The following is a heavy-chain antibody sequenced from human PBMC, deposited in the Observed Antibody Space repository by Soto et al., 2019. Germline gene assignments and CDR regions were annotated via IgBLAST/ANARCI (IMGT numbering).Heavy chain of an antibody. CDR2: MNPNSGNT. J-gene: IGHJ6*03. CDR1: GYTFTSYD. D-gene: IGHD2-15*01. Sequence: QVQLVQSGAEVKKPGASVKVSCKASGYTFTSYDINWVRQATGQGLEWMGWMNPNSGNTGYAQKFQSRVNKTRNTYISIAYMEVSSLRSEDTDVYYCARGVRVVVAATIPRYYYYMDVWGKGTTVTVSS. CDR3: ARGVRVVVAATIPRYYYYMDV. V-gene: IGHV1-8*01.